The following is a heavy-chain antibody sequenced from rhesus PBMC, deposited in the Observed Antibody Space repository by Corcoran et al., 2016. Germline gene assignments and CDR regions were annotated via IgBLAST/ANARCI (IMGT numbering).Heavy chain of an antibody. CDR3: ARDRYSGSWNFGY. D-gene: IGHD6-25*01. CDR2: TNPKTCGK. J-gene: IGHJ4*01. Sequence: QVQLVQSGAEVKKPGSSVKVSCKASGYTFTDYYIQWVRQAPGQGLEWMVETNPKTCGKNDEQKLQGRVTVTRATSTSTAFMELSSLRSEDTAVYYCARDRYSGSWNFGYWGQGVLVTVSS. V-gene: IGHV1-138*01. CDR1: GYTFTDYY.